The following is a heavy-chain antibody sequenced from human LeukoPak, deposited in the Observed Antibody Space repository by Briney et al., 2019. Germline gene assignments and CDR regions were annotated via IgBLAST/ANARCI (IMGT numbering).Heavy chain of an antibody. D-gene: IGHD5-18*01. V-gene: IGHV4-34*01. Sequence: PSETLSLTCAAYGGSFSGYYWSWIRQPPGKGLEWIGEINHSGSTNYNPSLKSRVTISVDTSKNQFSLKLSSVTAADTAVYYCARHRRIQLWPFDYWGQGTLVTVSS. CDR3: ARHRRIQLWPFDY. CDR1: GGSFSGYY. J-gene: IGHJ4*02. CDR2: INHSGST.